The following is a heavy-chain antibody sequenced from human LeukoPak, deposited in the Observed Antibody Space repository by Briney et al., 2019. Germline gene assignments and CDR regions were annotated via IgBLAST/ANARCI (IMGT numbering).Heavy chain of an antibody. D-gene: IGHD6-19*01. J-gene: IGHJ4*02. CDR1: GFTVSSNY. CDR3: ARGAGWNYFEY. V-gene: IGHV3-66*02. Sequence: GGSLRLSCAASGFTVSSNYMSWVREAPGKGLEWVSVFYSGGSTYYAASVQGRFTISRDNSKNTVHLQMNSLRAEDTAVYYCARGAGWNYFEYWGQGTLVTVSS. CDR2: FYSGGST.